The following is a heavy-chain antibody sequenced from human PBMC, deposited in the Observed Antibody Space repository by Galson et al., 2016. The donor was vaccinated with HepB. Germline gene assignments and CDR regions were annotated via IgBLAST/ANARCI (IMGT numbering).Heavy chain of an antibody. CDR2: IKVQADGGAT. J-gene: IGHJ5*02. CDR1: GFSFSEAW. Sequence: SLRLSCAASGFSFSEAWMSWVRQAPGKGLEWVGRIKVQADGGATDFAAPVKGRFSISRDDSENKRYLQMNSLKTEDTAMYYCTTHVGYESTGYAFYPWGQVTLVIVSS. D-gene: IGHD3-22*01. CDR3: TTHVGYESTGYAFYP. V-gene: IGHV3-15*01.